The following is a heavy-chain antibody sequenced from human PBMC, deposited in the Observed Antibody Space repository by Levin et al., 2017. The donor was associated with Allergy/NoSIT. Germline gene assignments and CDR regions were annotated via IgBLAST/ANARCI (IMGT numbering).Heavy chain of an antibody. Sequence: PSETLSLTCTVSGGSISGFYWSWIRQPAGKGLEWIGRIYSSGSTNYNPSLKTRVTLSLDTSKNQFSLNLRSVTAADTAVYYCARLRGGDYFDYWGQGTLVTVSS. V-gene: IGHV4-4*07. CDR1: GGSISGFY. CDR3: ARLRGGDYFDY. CDR2: IYSSGST. D-gene: IGHD3-10*01. J-gene: IGHJ4*02.